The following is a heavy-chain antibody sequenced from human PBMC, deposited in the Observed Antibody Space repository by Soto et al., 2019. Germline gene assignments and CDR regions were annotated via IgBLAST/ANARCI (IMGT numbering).Heavy chain of an antibody. CDR2: INTDNGNT. CDR1: GYTFTSNA. D-gene: IGHD2-2*02. CDR3: ARLWRGCGSTSGYSWFDH. J-gene: IGHJ5*02. Sequence: ASVKVSCKASGYTFTSNAIHWMRQAPGQRLEWMGWINTDNGNTKYSPNFQGRVTITRDTSASSAYMELDSLRSEDTAVYYCARLWRGCGSTSGYSWFDHWGQGTPVTVSS. V-gene: IGHV1-3*04.